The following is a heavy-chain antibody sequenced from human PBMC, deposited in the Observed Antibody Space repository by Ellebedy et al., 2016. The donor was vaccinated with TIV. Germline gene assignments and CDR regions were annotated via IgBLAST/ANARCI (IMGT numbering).Heavy chain of an antibody. CDR1: GFTFSSYG. V-gene: IGHV3-30*18. CDR3: AKDQTLVVVVAAKSGGMDV. D-gene: IGHD2-15*01. CDR2: ISYDGSNK. Sequence: GESLKISXAASGFTFSSYGMHWVRQAPGKGLEWVAVISYDGSNKYYADSVKGRFTISRDNSKNTLYLQVNSLRAEDTAVYYCAKDQTLVVVVAAKSGGMDVWGQGTTVTVSS. J-gene: IGHJ6*02.